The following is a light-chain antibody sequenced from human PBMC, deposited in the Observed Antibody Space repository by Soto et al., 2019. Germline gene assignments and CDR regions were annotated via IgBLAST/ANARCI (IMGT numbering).Light chain of an antibody. CDR2: GAS. J-gene: IGKJ1*01. V-gene: IGKV3-15*01. Sequence: EIVMTQSPATLSVSPGERATLSCRASQRVSSNLAWYQQKPGQAPRLLIYGASTRDTGIPARFSGSGSGTEFTLTISSLQSEDFAVYYCQQYNKWPPWTFGQGTKVEIK. CDR3: QQYNKWPPWT. CDR1: QRVSSN.